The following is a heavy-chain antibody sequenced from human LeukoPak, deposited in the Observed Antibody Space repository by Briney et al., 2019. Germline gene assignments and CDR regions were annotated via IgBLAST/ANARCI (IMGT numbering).Heavy chain of an antibody. Sequence: GGSLRLSCAASGLTFSSYAMSWVRQAPGKGLEWVSAISGSGGSTYYADSVKGRFTISRDNSKNTLYLQMNSLRAEDTAVYYCAKRGYSYGPAHYYFDYWGQGTLVTVSS. V-gene: IGHV3-23*01. CDR3: AKRGYSYGPAHYYFDY. CDR1: GLTFSSYA. J-gene: IGHJ4*02. D-gene: IGHD5-18*01. CDR2: ISGSGGST.